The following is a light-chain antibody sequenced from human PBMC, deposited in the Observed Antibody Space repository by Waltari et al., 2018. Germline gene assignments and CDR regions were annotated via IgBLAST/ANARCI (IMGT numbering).Light chain of an antibody. Sequence: EIVLTKSPGPLSLSPGERPTLSCRASQSVSRAFAWYQQGPGQAPRLHTYGASSRATGIPDRFSGSGSETDFSLTISRLEPEDFAVYYCQNYVRLPATFGQGAKVESK. CDR3: QNYVRLPAT. CDR1: QSVSRAF. CDR2: GAS. V-gene: IGKV3-20*01. J-gene: IGKJ1*01.